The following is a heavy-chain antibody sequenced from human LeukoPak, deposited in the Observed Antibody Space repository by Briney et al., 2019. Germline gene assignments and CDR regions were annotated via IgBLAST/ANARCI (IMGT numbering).Heavy chain of an antibody. D-gene: IGHD1-26*01. V-gene: IGHV3-7*01. CDR3: ARDVGGSLDY. CDR2: IKGDESAK. Sequence: GGSLRLSCAASGFTFSTYSIAWVRQAPGKGLEWVANIKGDESAKHQADSVKGRFTISRDNAQNSEYLQMTSLRGEDTAVYYCARDVGGSLDYWGKGTLVTVS. CDR1: GFTFSTYS. J-gene: IGHJ4*02.